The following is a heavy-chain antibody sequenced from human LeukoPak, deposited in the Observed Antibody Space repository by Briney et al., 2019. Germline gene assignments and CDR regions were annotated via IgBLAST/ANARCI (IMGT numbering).Heavy chain of an antibody. V-gene: IGHV3-48*03. CDR3: ARGTILGVAYDY. Sequence: GGSLRLSCAVSELTFSNYEMNWVRQAPGKGLEWVSYISSSGGTIYYADSVKGRFTISRDNAENLLSLQMNSLRAEDTAVYYCARGTILGVAYDYWGQGTLVTVSS. D-gene: IGHD3-3*01. J-gene: IGHJ4*02. CDR2: ISSSGGTI. CDR1: ELTFSNYE.